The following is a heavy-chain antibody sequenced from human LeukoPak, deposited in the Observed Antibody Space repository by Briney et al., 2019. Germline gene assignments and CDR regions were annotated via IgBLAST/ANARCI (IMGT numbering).Heavy chain of an antibody. Sequence: PGGSLRLSCAASGFTLSSYSMNWVRQAPGKGLEWVAPISSSSSYIYYADSVKGRFTISRDNAKNSLYLQMNSLRAEDTAVYYCARDMRGQWLDLKAFDIWGQGTMVTVSS. J-gene: IGHJ3*02. CDR1: GFTLSSYS. CDR3: ARDMRGQWLDLKAFDI. D-gene: IGHD6-19*01. V-gene: IGHV3-21*01. CDR2: ISSSSSYI.